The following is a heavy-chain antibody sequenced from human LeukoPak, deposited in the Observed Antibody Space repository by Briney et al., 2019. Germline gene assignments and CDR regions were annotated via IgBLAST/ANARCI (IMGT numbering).Heavy chain of an antibody. Sequence: PSETLSLTCAVYGGSFSGYYWSWIRQPPGKGLEWIGEINHSGSTNYNPSLKRRVTISVDTSKNQFSLKLSSVTAADTAVYYCARERGYSILDWFDPWGQGTLVTVSS. CDR1: GGSFSGYY. D-gene: IGHD6-13*01. J-gene: IGHJ5*02. CDR2: INHSGST. V-gene: IGHV4-34*01. CDR3: ARERGYSILDWFDP.